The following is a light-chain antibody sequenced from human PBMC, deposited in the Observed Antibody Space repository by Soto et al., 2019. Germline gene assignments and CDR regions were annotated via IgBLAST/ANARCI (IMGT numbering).Light chain of an antibody. CDR2: AAS. J-gene: IGKJ3*01. CDR1: QGISTY. CDR3: QKYNSAPFT. V-gene: IGKV1-27*01. Sequence: DIQMTQSPSSLSASVGDRVSITCRASQGISTYLAWYQQKPGKVPKLLIYAASILQSGVPSRFSGSGSGTDFTLTISALQPEDVATYYSQKYNSAPFTFGPGTRVDFK.